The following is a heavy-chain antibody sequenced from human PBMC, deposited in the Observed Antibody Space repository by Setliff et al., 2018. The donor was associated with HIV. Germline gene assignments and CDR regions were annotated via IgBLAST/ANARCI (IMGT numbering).Heavy chain of an antibody. Sequence: QPGGSLRLSCAASGFSVSSSYMSWVRRAPGKGLEWVSIIYSGGSTFYADSVKGRFTISRDNSNNTLFLQMDDLRAEDTAMYYCARAHGYGSFDYWGQGTLVTVSS. V-gene: IGHV3-53*01. CDR1: GFSVSSSY. CDR3: ARAHGYGSFDY. CDR2: IYSGGST. D-gene: IGHD5-18*01. J-gene: IGHJ4*02.